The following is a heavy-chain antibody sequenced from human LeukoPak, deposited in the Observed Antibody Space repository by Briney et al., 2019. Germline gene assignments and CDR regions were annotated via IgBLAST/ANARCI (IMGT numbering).Heavy chain of an antibody. J-gene: IGHJ4*02. CDR2: INHSGST. CDR3: ARDGIAVAVAGCDY. D-gene: IGHD6-19*01. Sequence: PSETLSLTCAVYGGSFSGYYWSWIRQPPGKGLEWIGEINHSGSTNYNPSLKSRVTISVDTSKNQFSLKLSSVTAADTAVYYCARDGIAVAVAGCDYWGQGTLVAVSS. CDR1: GGSFSGYY. V-gene: IGHV4-34*01.